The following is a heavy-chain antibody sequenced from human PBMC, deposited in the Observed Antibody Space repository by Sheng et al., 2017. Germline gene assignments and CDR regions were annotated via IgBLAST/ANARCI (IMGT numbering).Heavy chain of an antibody. J-gene: IGHJ6*03. Sequence: EAQLVESGGGLVQPGGSLRLSCTASGFTVRSKYMSWVRQVPGKGLEWVSVIYNGGNTYYADSVKGRFSISRDNSKNTLFLQMNSLRGDDTAVYYCAGRSVSGSYYMDVWGQGTTVTVSS. V-gene: IGHV3-66*01. CDR3: AGRSVSGSYYMDV. CDR1: GFTVRSKY. D-gene: IGHD1-26*01. CDR2: IYNGGNT.